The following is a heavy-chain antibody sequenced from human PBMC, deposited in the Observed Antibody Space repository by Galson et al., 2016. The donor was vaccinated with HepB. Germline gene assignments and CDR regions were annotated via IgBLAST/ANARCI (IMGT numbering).Heavy chain of an antibody. CDR2: ITGSGITT. J-gene: IGHJ4*02. CDR1: GFTFSNYA. D-gene: IGHD5-12*01. Sequence: SLRLSCAASGFTFSNYAMTWVRQAPGKGLEWVSAITGSGITTYYADSVKGRFIISRDRSKNTLYLQMNSLRVEDTALYYCAKAPGRASYDCLDSWGQGTLVTVSS. CDR3: AKAPGRASYDCLDS. V-gene: IGHV3-23*01.